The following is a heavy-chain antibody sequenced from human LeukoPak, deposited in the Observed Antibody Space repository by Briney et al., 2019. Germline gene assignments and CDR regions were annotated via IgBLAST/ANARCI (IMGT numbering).Heavy chain of an antibody. Sequence: KPSETLSLTCTVSGGSISNYYWSWIRQLPGKGLEWIGYIYYSGGTNYNPSLKSRVTISLDTSKNQFSLKLSSVTAADTAVYYCARFCSSTSCYGFDPWGQGTLVTVSS. V-gene: IGHV4-59*01. J-gene: IGHJ5*02. CDR1: GGSISNYY. CDR3: ARFCSSTSCYGFDP. CDR2: IYYSGGT. D-gene: IGHD2-2*01.